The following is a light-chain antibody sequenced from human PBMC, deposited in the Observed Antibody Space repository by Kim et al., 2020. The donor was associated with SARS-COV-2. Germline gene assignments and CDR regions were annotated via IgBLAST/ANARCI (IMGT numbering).Light chain of an antibody. V-gene: IGKV1-33*01. J-gene: IGKJ4*01. CDR3: QQYDSLPPT. Sequence: GDRVTITCRASQDIRHYLNWYQHKPGKAPQLLIYDASFLEPGVPSRFSGSGSGPDFTFTISSLQPEDIATYYCQQYDSLPPTFGGGTKV. CDR1: QDIRHY. CDR2: DAS.